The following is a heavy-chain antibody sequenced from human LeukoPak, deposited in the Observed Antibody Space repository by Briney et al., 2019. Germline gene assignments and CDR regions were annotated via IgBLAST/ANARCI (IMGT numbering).Heavy chain of an antibody. J-gene: IGHJ6*02. CDR1: GYSTSTNYY. CDR3: ARGYSYYYYYYYGMDV. D-gene: IGHD5-18*01. Sequence: SETLSLTCTVSGYSTSTNYYWGWIRQPPGKGLEWIGSIYHSGSTYYKPSLKSRVTISVDTSKNQFSLKLSSVTAADTAVYYCARGYSYYYYYYYGMDVWGQGTTVTVSS. V-gene: IGHV4-38-2*02. CDR2: IYHSGST.